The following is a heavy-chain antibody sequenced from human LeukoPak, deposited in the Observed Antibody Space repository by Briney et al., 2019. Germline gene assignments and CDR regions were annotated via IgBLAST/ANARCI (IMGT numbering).Heavy chain of an antibody. CDR1: GGSISSYY. CDR3: ARGYYDYVWGSYRSNYFDY. D-gene: IGHD3-16*02. V-gene: IGHV4-59*01. J-gene: IGHJ4*02. Sequence: PSETLSLTCTVSGGSISSYYWSWIRQPPGKGLEWLGYIYYSGSTNYNPSLKSRVTISVDTSKNQFSLKLSSVTAADTAVYYCARGYYDYVWGSYRSNYFDYWGQGTLVTVSS. CDR2: IYYSGST.